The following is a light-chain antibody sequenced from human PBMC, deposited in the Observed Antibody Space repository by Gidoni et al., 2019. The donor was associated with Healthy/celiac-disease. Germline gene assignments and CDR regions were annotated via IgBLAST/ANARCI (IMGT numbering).Light chain of an antibody. Sequence: SSERTPPPSVPVSPGQTASITCSGDKLGDKYACWYQQKPGQSPVLVIYQDSKRPSGIPERFSGSNSGNTATLTISGTQAMDEADYYCQAWDSSTVVFGGGTKLTVL. V-gene: IGLV3-1*01. J-gene: IGLJ2*01. CDR2: QDS. CDR1: KLGDKY. CDR3: QAWDSSTVV.